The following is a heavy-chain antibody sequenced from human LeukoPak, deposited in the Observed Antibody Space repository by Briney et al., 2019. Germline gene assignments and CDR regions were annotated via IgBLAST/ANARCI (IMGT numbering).Heavy chain of an antibody. J-gene: IGHJ4*02. CDR1: GFIFTSYG. CDR2: IQYDGTNK. Sequence: GGSLRLSCAASGFIFTSYGMHWVRQAPGKGLEWVAFIQYDGTNKYYADSVKGRFTISRDNAKNTLYLQMHNLRAEDTAIYYCATDSYVSGSYYRLFYWGEGTLVTVSS. CDR3: ATDSYVSGSYYRLFY. V-gene: IGHV3-30*02. D-gene: IGHD3-10*01.